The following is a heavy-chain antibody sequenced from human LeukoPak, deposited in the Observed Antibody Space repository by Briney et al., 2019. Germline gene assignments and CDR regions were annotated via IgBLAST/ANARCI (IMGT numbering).Heavy chain of an antibody. J-gene: IGHJ4*02. CDR1: GGSFSGYY. D-gene: IGHD3-22*01. Sequence: PSETLSLTCAVYGGSFSGYYWSWIRQPPGKGLEWIGETNHSGSTNYNPSLKSRVTISVDTSKNQFSLKLSSVTAADTAVYYCARGGFSTYYYDSSGYVYFDYWGQGTLVTVSS. CDR2: TNHSGST. V-gene: IGHV4-34*01. CDR3: ARGGFSTYYYDSSGYVYFDY.